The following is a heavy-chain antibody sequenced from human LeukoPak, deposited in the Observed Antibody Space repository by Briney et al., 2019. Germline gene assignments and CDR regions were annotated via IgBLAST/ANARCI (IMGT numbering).Heavy chain of an antibody. CDR1: GVSFSGYY. Sequence: SETLSLTCAVYGVSFSGYYWSWIRQPPGKGLEWIGEINHSGSTNYNPSLKSRVTISVDTSKNQFSLKLSSVTAADTAVYYCARGLVGLGYSQYFQHWGQGTLVTVSS. D-gene: IGHD2-15*01. CDR3: ARGLVGLGYSQYFQH. CDR2: INHSGST. V-gene: IGHV4-34*01. J-gene: IGHJ1*01.